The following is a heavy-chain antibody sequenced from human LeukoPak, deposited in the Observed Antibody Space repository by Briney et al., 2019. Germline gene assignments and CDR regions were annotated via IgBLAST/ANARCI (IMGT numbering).Heavy chain of an antibody. Sequence: PGGSLRLSCAASGFTFSGYAMSWVRQAPGKGLEWVSAISGSGGSTYYADSLKGRFTISRDNSKNTLYLQMNSLRAEDTAVYYCAHPTEYSSSWYGNWFDPWGQGTLVTVSS. D-gene: IGHD6-13*01. CDR2: ISGSGGST. CDR1: GFTFSGYA. V-gene: IGHV3-23*01. J-gene: IGHJ5*02. CDR3: AHPTEYSSSWYGNWFDP.